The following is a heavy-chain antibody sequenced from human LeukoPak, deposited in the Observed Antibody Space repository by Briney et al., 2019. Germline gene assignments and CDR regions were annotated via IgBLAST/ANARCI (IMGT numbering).Heavy chain of an antibody. J-gene: IGHJ4*02. Sequence: AASVKVSCTASGYTFTGYYMHWVRQAPGQGLEWMGWINPNSGGTNYVQKFQGRVTMTRDTSISTAYMELSRLRSDDTAVYYCARDTIVVVPAASFDYWAREPWSPSPQ. D-gene: IGHD2-2*01. CDR3: ARDTIVVVPAASFDY. V-gene: IGHV1-2*02. CDR1: GYTFTGYY. CDR2: INPNSGGT.